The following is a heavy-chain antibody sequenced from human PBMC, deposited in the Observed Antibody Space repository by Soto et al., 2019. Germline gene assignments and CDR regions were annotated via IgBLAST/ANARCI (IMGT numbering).Heavy chain of an antibody. Sequence: SETLSLTCSVSGGAISGSYWSWIRQSPGKGLEWLGYVYYTGSTNYSPSLRSRVSISVDTSKNEFSLRLSSVTAADTAVYFCARSVAVPGAHIDYWGQGTQVTVCS. CDR3: ARSVAVPGAHIDY. CDR2: VYYTGST. V-gene: IGHV4-59*01. J-gene: IGHJ4*02. CDR1: GGAISGSY. D-gene: IGHD6-19*01.